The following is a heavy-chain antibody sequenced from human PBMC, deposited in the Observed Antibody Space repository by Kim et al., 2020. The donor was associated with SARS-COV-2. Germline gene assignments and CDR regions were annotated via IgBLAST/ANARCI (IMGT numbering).Heavy chain of an antibody. CDR2: INTDSGGT. V-gene: IGHV1-2*02. CDR1: GYIFTDYY. D-gene: IGHD3-22*01. J-gene: IGHJ4*02. CDR3: AKYYYDSTGSPSFDY. Sequence: ASVKVSCKASGYIFTDYYIHWVRQAPGQGLEWMGWINTDSGGTKYAQKFQGRVTMTRDTSVSTAYMDLRSLTSDDTAIYYCAKYYYDSTGSPSFDYWDLGTLVTVSS.